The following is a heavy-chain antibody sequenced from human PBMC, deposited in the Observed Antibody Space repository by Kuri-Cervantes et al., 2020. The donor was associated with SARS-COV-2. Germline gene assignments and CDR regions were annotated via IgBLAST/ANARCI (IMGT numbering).Heavy chain of an antibody. J-gene: IGHJ3*02. CDR2: TYYRSRWYD. CDR3: ARGDAFDI. Sequence: SCAISGDSVSSNSAAWSWIRQSPSRGLEWLGRTYYRSRWYDDYAVSVKSRITINPDTSKNQFSLLLNSVTPEDTAVYYCARGDAFDIWGQGTMVTVSS. V-gene: IGHV6-1*01. CDR1: GDSVSSNSAA.